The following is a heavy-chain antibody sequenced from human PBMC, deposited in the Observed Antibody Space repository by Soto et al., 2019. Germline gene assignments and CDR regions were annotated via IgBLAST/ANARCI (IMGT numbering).Heavy chain of an antibody. J-gene: IGHJ4*02. CDR3: ASKSSSSGFDY. CDR2: ISAYNGNT. V-gene: IGHV1-18*01. D-gene: IGHD6-6*01. Sequence: VRQAPGQGLEWMGWISAYNGNTNYAQKLQGRVTMTTDTSTSTAYMELRSLRSDDTAVSYCASKSSSSGFDYWGQGTLVTVS.